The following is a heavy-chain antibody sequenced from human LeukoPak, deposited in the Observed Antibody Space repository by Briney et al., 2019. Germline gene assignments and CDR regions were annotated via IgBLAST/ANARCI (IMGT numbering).Heavy chain of an antibody. J-gene: IGHJ4*02. CDR2: ISGSGGST. D-gene: IGHD3-10*01. CDR3: AKDPSITMVRTKFDY. Sequence: GGSLRLSCAASGFTFSGYAMSWVRQAPGKGLEWVSAISGSGGSTYYADSVKGRFTISRDNSKNTLYLQMNSLRAEDTAVYYCAKDPSITMVRTKFDYWGQGTLVTVSS. V-gene: IGHV3-23*01. CDR1: GFTFSGYA.